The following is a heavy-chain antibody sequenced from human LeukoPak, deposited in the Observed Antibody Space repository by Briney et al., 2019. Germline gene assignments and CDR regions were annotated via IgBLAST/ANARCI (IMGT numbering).Heavy chain of an antibody. V-gene: IGHV1-8*01. D-gene: IGHD3-3*01. CDR1: GYTFTSYD. J-gene: IGHJ4*02. CDR2: MNPNSGNT. CDR3: ARGPAYYDFWSGPYYFDY. Sequence: ASVKVSCKASGYTFTSYDINWVRQATGQGLEWMGWMNPNSGNTGYAHKIQGRVTITRNTSISTAYMELSSLRSEDTAVYYCARGPAYYDFWSGPYYFDYWGQGTLVTVSS.